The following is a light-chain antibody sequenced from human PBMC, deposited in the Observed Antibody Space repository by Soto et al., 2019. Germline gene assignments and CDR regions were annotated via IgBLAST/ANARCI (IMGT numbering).Light chain of an antibody. Sequence: QLVLTQSPSASASLGASVKLTCTLSSGHSSYAIAWHQQQPEKGPRYLMKLNSDGSHSKGDGIPHRFSGSSSGAERYLTISSLQSEDEADYYCQTWGTGIQVFGGGTKLT. CDR3: QTWGTGIQV. J-gene: IGLJ2*01. V-gene: IGLV4-69*01. CDR2: LNSDGSH. CDR1: SGHSSYA.